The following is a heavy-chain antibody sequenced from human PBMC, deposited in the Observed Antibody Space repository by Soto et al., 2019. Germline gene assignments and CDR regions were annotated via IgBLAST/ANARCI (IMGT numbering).Heavy chain of an antibody. V-gene: IGHV4-59*13. CDR3: ASHVGSGYSDY. CDR1: VASISDYY. CDR2: IYTSGNT. D-gene: IGHD1-26*01. Sequence: PSETLSLTCNVAVASISDYYWSWIRQPPGKGLEWIGYIYTSGNTNYNPSLKRRVTISVDTSKNQFSLKLRSVTAADTAVYYCASHVGSGYSDYWGQGTLVTVSS. J-gene: IGHJ4*02.